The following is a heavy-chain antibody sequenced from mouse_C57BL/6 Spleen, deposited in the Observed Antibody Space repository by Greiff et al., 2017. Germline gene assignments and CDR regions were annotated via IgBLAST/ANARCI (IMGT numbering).Heavy chain of an antibody. CDR3: ARDGLRGRYYAMDY. D-gene: IGHD2-2*01. J-gene: IGHJ4*01. Sequence: VQLQQPGAELVKPGASVKLSCKASGYTFTSYWMQWVNQRPGQGLEWIGEIDPSDSSTNYNQKFKGKATLTVDSSSRTAYMQLSRLAAEDSAVYYCARDGLRGRYYAMDYWGQGTSVTVSS. V-gene: IGHV1-50*01. CDR2: IDPSDSST. CDR1: GYTFTSYW.